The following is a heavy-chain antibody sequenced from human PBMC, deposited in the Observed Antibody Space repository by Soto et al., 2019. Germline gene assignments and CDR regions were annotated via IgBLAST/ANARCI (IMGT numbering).Heavy chain of an antibody. Sequence: PGGSLRLSCTFSGFTSDDYDYALTWVRQAPGKGLQWLGLIRGSTYGGTTEYAASVKGRFTISRDDSKGITYLQMNSLKTEDTAVYYCSRDGDFYGLDVWAQGTTVTVSS. CDR1: GFTSDDYDYA. CDR3: SRDGDFYGLDV. CDR2: IRGSTYGGTT. D-gene: IGHD3-3*01. V-gene: IGHV3-49*04. J-gene: IGHJ6*02.